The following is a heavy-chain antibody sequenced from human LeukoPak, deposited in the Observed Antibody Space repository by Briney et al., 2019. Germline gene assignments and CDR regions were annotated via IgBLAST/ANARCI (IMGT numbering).Heavy chain of an antibody. V-gene: IGHV3-23*01. Sequence: PGGSLRLSCAASGFTFSSYAMSWVRQAPGKGLEWVSAISGSGGSTYYADSVKGRFTISRDNAKNSLCLQMNSLRAEDTAVYYCARSERAAAGLNDYWGQGTLVTVSS. J-gene: IGHJ4*02. CDR2: ISGSGGST. CDR1: GFTFSSYA. CDR3: ARSERAAAGLNDY. D-gene: IGHD6-13*01.